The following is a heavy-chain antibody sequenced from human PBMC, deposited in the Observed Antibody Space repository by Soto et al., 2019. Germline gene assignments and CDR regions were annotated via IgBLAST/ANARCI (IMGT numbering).Heavy chain of an antibody. Sequence: LQLQESGSGLVQPSQTLSLTCALSGGSVTISSFSWAWVRQPPGRGLQWIGYISHSGATSSDSTLKSRVTISRDRAKNQFSLKLTSVTAPDTAVYYCASLDHYGSWLDPWGQGTLVTVSS. CDR3: ASLDHYGSWLDP. J-gene: IGHJ5*02. V-gene: IGHV4-30-2*01. CDR1: GGSVTISSFS. CDR2: ISHSGAT. D-gene: IGHD4-17*01.